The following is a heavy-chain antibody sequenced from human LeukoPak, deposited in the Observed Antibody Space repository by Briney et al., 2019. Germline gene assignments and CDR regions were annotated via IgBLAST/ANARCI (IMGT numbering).Heavy chain of an antibody. V-gene: IGHV4-34*01. CDR1: GGSFSGYY. D-gene: IGHD3-16*01. CDR3: ASVWVPYYYYGMDV. CDR2: INHSGST. Sequence: SETLSLTCAVYGGSFSGYYWSWIRQPPGKGLEWIGEINHSGSTNYNPSLKSRVTISVDTSKNQFSLKLSSVTAADTAVYYCASVWVPYYYYGMDVWGQGTTVTVSS. J-gene: IGHJ6*02.